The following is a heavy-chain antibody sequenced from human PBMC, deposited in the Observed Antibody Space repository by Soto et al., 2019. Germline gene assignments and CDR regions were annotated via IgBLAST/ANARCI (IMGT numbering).Heavy chain of an antibody. J-gene: IGHJ4*02. V-gene: IGHV1-18*01. CDR1: GYTFSNEA. CDR2: VSAYNGNT. Sequence: AASVKVSCKASGYTFSNEAITWVRQAPGQGLEWMGWVSAYNGNTNYAQKFKGRVTMTTDTSTSTAYMEVRSLRYDDTAVYLCARASRSNWNYMLYSGPGTQLTVYS. CDR3: ARASRSNWNYMLY. D-gene: IGHD1-7*01.